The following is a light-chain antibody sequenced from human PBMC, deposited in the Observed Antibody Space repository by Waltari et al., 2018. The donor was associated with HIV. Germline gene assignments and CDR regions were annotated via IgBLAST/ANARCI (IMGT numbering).Light chain of an antibody. CDR2: RAS. CDR3: QQYGDSPLYT. Sequence: ELVLTQSPGTLSLSPGERATLSCRASKSVSSTYLAWYQQKPGQAPRLLIYRASRRATGIPDRFSGSGSGTDFTLTINRLEPEDFAVYYCQQYGDSPLYTFGQGTKLEIK. J-gene: IGKJ2*01. CDR1: KSVSSTY. V-gene: IGKV3-20*01.